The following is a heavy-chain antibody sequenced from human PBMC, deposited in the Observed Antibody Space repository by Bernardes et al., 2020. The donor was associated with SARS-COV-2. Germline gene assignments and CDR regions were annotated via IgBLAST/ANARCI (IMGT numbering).Heavy chain of an antibody. CDR1: GFTFSSYA. CDR3: AKEGVLRFLEWLSQYLYYFDY. V-gene: IGHV3-23*01. J-gene: IGHJ4*02. CDR2: ISGSGGST. Sequence: GGSLRLSCAASGFTFSSYAMSWVRQAPGKGLEWVSAISGSGGSTYYADSVKGRFTISRDNSKNTLYLQMNSLRAEDTAVYYCAKEGVLRFLEWLSQYLYYFDYWGQGTLVTVSS. D-gene: IGHD3-3*01.